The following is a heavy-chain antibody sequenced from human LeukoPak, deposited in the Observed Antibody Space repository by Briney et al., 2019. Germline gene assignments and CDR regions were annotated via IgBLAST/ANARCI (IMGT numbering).Heavy chain of an antibody. J-gene: IGHJ4*02. Sequence: SETLSLTCTVSGGSISSYYWSWIRQPPGKGLEWIGYIYYSGSTNYNPSLKSRVTISVDTSKSQFSLKLSSVTAADTAVYYCARSPSSSWGGFDYWGQGTLVTVSS. CDR1: GGSISSYY. CDR2: IYYSGST. D-gene: IGHD6-6*01. V-gene: IGHV4-59*01. CDR3: ARSPSSSWGGFDY.